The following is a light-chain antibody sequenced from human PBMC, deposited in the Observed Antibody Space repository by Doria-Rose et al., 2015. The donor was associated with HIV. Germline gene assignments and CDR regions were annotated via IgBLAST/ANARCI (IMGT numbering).Light chain of an antibody. CDR3: QQYYCTPQT. Sequence: SPSFLSASVGDRVTITCRASQSIRHSLDWYQQKPGKAPKLLVYAASNLESGVPSRFSGSGSGTDYTLTISSLQPEDFATYYCQQYYCTPQTFGQGTKLEIK. CDR1: QSIRHS. CDR2: AAS. V-gene: IGKV1-NL1*01. J-gene: IGKJ2*01.